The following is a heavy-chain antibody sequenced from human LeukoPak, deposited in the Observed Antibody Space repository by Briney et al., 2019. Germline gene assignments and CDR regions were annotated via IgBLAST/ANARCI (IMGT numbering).Heavy chain of an antibody. J-gene: IGHJ4*02. V-gene: IGHV3-23*01. Sequence: GGSLRLSCAASGFTFSGYAMSWVRQAPGKGLEWVSVISGNSISTYYTDSVKGRFTISRDDSKNTLYLQMNSLRAEDTAVYYCAKESPHYDYWGQGTLVTVSS. CDR2: ISGNSIST. CDR1: GFTFSGYA. CDR3: AKESPHYDY.